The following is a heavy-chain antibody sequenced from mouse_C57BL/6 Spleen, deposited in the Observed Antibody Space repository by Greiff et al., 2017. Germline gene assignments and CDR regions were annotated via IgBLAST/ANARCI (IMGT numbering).Heavy chain of an antibody. J-gene: IGHJ3*01. D-gene: IGHD2-3*01. CDR3: ARRDGYSFAY. CDR2: IHPNSGST. Sequence: QVQLQQPGAELVKPGASVKLSCKASGYTFTSYWMHWVKQRPGQGLEWIGMIHPNSGSTNYNEKFKSKATLTVDKSSSTGYMQLSSLTSEDSAVYYCARRDGYSFAYWGQGTLVTVSA. V-gene: IGHV1-64*01. CDR1: GYTFTSYW.